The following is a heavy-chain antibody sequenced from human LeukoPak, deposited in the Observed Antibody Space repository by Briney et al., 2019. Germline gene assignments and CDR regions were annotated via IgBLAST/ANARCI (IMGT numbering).Heavy chain of an antibody. D-gene: IGHD1-26*01. CDR2: IYYSGST. J-gene: IGHJ4*02. Sequence: SETLSLTCTVSGGSISSYYRSWIRQPPGKGLEWIGYIYYSGSTNYNPSLKSRVTMSVDTSKNQLSLKMSSVTAADTAVYYCARFSYSGSFYYWGQGTLVTVSS. CDR1: GGSISSYY. CDR3: ARFSYSGSFYY. V-gene: IGHV4-59*01.